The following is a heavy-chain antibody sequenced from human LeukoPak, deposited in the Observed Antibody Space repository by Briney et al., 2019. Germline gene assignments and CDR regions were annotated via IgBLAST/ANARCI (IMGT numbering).Heavy chain of an antibody. D-gene: IGHD3-10*01. V-gene: IGHV3-21*01. CDR2: ISSSSSYI. Sequence: GGSLRLSCAASGFTFSSYSMNWVRQAPGKGLEWVSSISSSSSYIYYADSVKGRFTISRDNAKISLYLQMNSLSAEDTAVYYCARDTMPRGLWFGELFRYLDYWGQGTLVTVSS. CDR3: ARDTMPRGLWFGELFRYLDY. CDR1: GFTFSSYS. J-gene: IGHJ4*02.